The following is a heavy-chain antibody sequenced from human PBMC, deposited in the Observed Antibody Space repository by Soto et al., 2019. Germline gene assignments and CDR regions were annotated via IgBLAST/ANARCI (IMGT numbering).Heavy chain of an antibody. D-gene: IGHD2-15*01. CDR1: GGSISGYY. CDR3: PRHLVGGFPGQDY. V-gene: IGHV4-59*08. J-gene: IGHJ4*02. Sequence: QVQLQESGPGLVKPSETLSLTCTVSGGSISGYYWSWIRQPPGKGLEWVGEIYHSGSAKYNLSLKPRANTSVATSKNQFSLKLTSVPAADTAVYYCPRHLVGGFPGQDYWGLGTLVTVSS. CDR2: IYHSGSA.